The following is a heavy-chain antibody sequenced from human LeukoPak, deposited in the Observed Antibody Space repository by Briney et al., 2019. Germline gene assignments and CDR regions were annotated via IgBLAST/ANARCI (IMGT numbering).Heavy chain of an antibody. D-gene: IGHD1-1*01. CDR2: IYYSGST. V-gene: IGHV4-59*01. CDR3: ARANWNRHQFDY. CDR1: GGSISSYY. J-gene: IGHJ4*02. Sequence: PSETLSLTCTVSGGSISSYYWSWIRQPPGKGLEWIGYIYYSGSTNYNPSLKSRVTISVDTSKNQFSLKLSSVTAADTAVYYCARANWNRHQFDYWGQGTLVTVSS.